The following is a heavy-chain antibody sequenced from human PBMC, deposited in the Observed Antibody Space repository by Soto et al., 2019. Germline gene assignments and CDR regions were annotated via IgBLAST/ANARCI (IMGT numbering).Heavy chain of an antibody. CDR1: GLTVSSYA. V-gene: IGHV3-30-3*01. CDR3: TTDSYITIVIVRFDY. Sequence: GSLRLSCAASGLTVSSYAMHWVRQAPGKGLEWGAVISYDGSNKYYADSVKGRFTISRDNSKNTLYLQMNSLKTEDTAVYYFTTDSYITIVIVRFDYWGHGTLVTVSS. CDR2: ISYDGSNK. D-gene: IGHD3-22*01. J-gene: IGHJ4*01.